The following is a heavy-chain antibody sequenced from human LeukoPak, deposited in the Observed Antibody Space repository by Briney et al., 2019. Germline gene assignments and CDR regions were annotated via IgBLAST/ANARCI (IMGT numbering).Heavy chain of an antibody. D-gene: IGHD3-10*01. CDR2: INPSGGGT. CDR1: GYTFTNYY. CDR3: ATAPTRGPFDF. V-gene: IGHV1-46*01. Sequence: ASVKVSCKTSGYTFTNYYIHWVQQAPGQGLEWMGIINPSGGGTSYAQKFQGRVTMTRDTSTTTVYMELSSLRSEDTAVYYCATAPTRGPFDFWGQGTLVTVSS. J-gene: IGHJ4*02.